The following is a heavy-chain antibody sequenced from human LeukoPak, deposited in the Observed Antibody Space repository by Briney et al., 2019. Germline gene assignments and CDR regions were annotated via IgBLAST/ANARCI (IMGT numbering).Heavy chain of an antibody. J-gene: IGHJ3*02. Sequence: GGSLRLSCAASGFTFSNYAMSWVRQAPGKGLEWVSAISGSGGSTYYADSVKGRFTISRDNSKNTLYLQMNSLRAEDTAVYYCAKDIVLVVARLNAFDIWGQGTMVTVSS. V-gene: IGHV3-23*01. CDR1: GFTFSNYA. CDR2: ISGSGGST. D-gene: IGHD2-15*01. CDR3: AKDIVLVVARLNAFDI.